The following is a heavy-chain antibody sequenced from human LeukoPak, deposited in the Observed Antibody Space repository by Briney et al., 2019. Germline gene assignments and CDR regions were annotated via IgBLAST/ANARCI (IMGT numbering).Heavy chain of an antibody. V-gene: IGHV1-3*04. J-gene: IGHJ4*02. CDR2: IRTDNGNT. CDR3: GRGGSSGVDY. D-gene: IGHD2-15*01. Sequence: ASVKVSCKPFGYRFTENALHWVRQAPGQRLEWMGWIRTDNGNTKYSQKFQGRVTLTRDTSASTVYVELNSLRSEDTAVYYCGRGGSSGVDYWGQGTLVTVSS. CDR1: GYRFTENA.